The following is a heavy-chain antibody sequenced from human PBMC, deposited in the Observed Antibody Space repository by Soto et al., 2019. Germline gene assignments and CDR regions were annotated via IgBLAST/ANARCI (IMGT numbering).Heavy chain of an antibody. CDR1: GFSLSTTGVA. J-gene: IGHJ3*02. CDR2: IYWNDDK. V-gene: IGHV2-5*01. D-gene: IGHD6-13*01. Sequence: SGPTLVNPTQTLTLTCTFSGFSLSTTGVAVGLIRQPPGKALEWLALIYWNDDKRYSPSLKSRLTITKDTSKNQVVLTLTDMDPVDTATFYCAHRQKIGTAGTGAFDIWGQGTMVTV. CDR3: AHRQKIGTAGTGAFDI.